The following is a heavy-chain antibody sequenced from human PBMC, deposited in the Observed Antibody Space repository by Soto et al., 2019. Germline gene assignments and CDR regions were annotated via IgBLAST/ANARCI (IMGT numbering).Heavy chain of an antibody. CDR1: GYTFTSYA. Sequence: ASVKVSYKASGYTFTSYAMHWVRQAPGQRLEWMGWINAGNGNTKYSQKFQGRVTITRDTSASTAYMELSSLRSEDTAVYYCARSIVVVTAADYWGQGTLVTVPQ. V-gene: IGHV1-3*01. CDR3: ARSIVVVTAADY. J-gene: IGHJ4*02. CDR2: INAGNGNT. D-gene: IGHD2-21*02.